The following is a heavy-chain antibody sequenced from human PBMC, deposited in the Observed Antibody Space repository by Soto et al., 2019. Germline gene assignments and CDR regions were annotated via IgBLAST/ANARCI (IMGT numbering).Heavy chain of an antibody. D-gene: IGHD2-2*02. Sequence: GESLKISCKGSGYSFTSYWIGWVRQMPGKGLEWMGIIYPGESDTRYSPSFQGQVTISADKSISTAYLQWSSLKASDTAMYYCARQGDCSSTSCYIGEDAFDIWGQGTMVTVSS. V-gene: IGHV5-51*01. CDR2: IYPGESDT. CDR1: GYSFTSYW. CDR3: ARQGDCSSTSCYIGEDAFDI. J-gene: IGHJ3*02.